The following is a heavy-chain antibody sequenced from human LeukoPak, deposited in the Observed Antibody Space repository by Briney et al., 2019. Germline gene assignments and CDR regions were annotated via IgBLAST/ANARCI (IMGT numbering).Heavy chain of an antibody. CDR2: INPNSGGT. V-gene: IGHV1-2*04. J-gene: IGHJ4*02. CDR3: ARDFGAERWLQTTDDY. Sequence: ASVKVSCKASGYTFTGYYMHWVRQAPGQGLEWMGWINPNSGGTNYAQKFQGWVTMTRDTSISTAYMELSRLRSEDTAVYYCARDFGAERWLQTTDDYWGQGTLVTVSS. CDR1: GYTFTGYY. D-gene: IGHD5-24*01.